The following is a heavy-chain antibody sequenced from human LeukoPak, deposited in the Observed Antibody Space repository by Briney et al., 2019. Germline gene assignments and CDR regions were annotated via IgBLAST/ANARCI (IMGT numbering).Heavy chain of an antibody. D-gene: IGHD2/OR15-2a*01. CDR3: AKDFWYFDY. CDR1: GFTFSRYG. V-gene: IGHV3-48*02. J-gene: IGHJ4*02. Sequence: PGGSLRLSCAASGFTFSRYGMNGVRQAPGKGLEWVSYISSSSTTISYADSVKGRFTISRDNAKNSLYLQMNSLRDEDTAVYYCAKDFWYFDYWGQGTLVTVSS. CDR2: ISSSSTTI.